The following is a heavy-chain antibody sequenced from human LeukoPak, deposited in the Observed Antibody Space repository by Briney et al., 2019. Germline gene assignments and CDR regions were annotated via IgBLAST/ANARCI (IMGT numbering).Heavy chain of an antibody. CDR2: IWNDGIKK. J-gene: IGHJ4*02. D-gene: IGHD3/OR15-3a*01. CDR3: AKGAFWTGYSGYFDP. V-gene: IGHV3-33*06. Sequence: GGSLRLSCAASGFTFSTYGMYWVRQAPGKGLEWAALIWNDGIKKYYAESVKGRFTISRDNSKNTLYLQMDSLRVEDTAVYYCAKGAFWTGYSGYFDPWGKGILVAVSS. CDR1: GFTFSTYG.